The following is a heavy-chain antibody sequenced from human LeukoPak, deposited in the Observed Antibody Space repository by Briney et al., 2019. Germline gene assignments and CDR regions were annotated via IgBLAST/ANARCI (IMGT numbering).Heavy chain of an antibody. CDR3: ARTYASGSRRYWYFDL. D-gene: IGHD3-10*01. CDR1: GFTLNNYG. CDR2: ISRSSSYI. J-gene: IGHJ2*01. V-gene: IGHV3-21*01. Sequence: GGSLRLSCAASGFTLNNYGINWVRQAPGKGPEWVSFISRSSSYIFYADLVKGRFTTSRDNAKNSLYLQMNSLRAEDTAVYYCARTYASGSRRYWYFDLWGRGTLVTV.